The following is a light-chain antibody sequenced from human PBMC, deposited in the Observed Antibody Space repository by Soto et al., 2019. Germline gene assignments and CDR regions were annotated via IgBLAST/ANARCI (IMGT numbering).Light chain of an antibody. J-gene: IGKJ1*01. CDR1: QSIRNN. V-gene: IGKV3D-15*01. CDR3: QQYDISPWT. CDR2: GAS. Sequence: EIVMKQSPPTLSVSPGERAALSCRASQSIRNNLAWYQKKPGQAPRLLIYGASTRATGIPARFGGSGSGTDFTLTIIRLEPEDFAVYYCQQYDISPWTFGQGTKVDIK.